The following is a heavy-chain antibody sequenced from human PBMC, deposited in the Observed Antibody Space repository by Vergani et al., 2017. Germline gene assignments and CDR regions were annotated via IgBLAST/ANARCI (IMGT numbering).Heavy chain of an antibody. CDR2: ISAYNGNI. Sequence: QVQLVQSGVEVKKSGASVKVSCKASGYTFSNFGINWVRQAPGQGLEWMGWISAYNGNINNAQKLQGRVSMTTDTSTNTAYMELRSLRSDGTAVYYCAGDRYPEYCSRPSCQKGYYYGMDVGGKGTTVTVSS. CDR1: GYTFSNFG. V-gene: IGHV1-18*01. J-gene: IGHJ6*04. CDR3: AGDRYPEYCSRPSCQKGYYYGMDV. D-gene: IGHD2-2*01.